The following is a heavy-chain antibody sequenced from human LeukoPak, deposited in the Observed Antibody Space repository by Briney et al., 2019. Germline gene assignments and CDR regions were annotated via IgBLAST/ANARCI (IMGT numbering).Heavy chain of an antibody. CDR1: GFTFSTSE. J-gene: IGHJ4*02. D-gene: IGHD2-15*01. V-gene: IGHV3-49*04. CDR2: IRGKPYGGTT. Sequence: GGSLRLSCAASGFTFSTSEMNWVRQAPGKGLEWVGFIRGKPYGGTTEYAASVKGRFTISRDDSKNIAYLQMNSLKTEDTAVYYCARGGFDYWGQGTLGTVS. CDR3: ARGGFDY.